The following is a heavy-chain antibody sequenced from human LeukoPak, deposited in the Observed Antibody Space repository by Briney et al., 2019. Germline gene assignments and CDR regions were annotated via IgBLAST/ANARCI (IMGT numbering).Heavy chain of an antibody. V-gene: IGHV3-48*02. D-gene: IGHD5-12*01. CDR3: ARVPSGHDFVWAHSDY. CDR1: GFTLSTYS. CDR2: ISSGSSSI. Sequence: PGGSLRLSCAASGFTLSTYSMNWVRQAPGKGLEWVSYISSGSSSIYYAGSVKGRFTISRDNAKNSLYLQMNSLRDEDTAVYYCARVPSGHDFVWAHSDYWGQGTLVTVSS. J-gene: IGHJ4*02.